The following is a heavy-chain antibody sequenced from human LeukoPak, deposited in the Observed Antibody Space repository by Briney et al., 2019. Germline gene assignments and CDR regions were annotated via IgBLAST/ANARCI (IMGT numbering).Heavy chain of an antibody. V-gene: IGHV3-7*01. CDR3: ARELSWTAMDY. Sequence: PGGSLRLSCAASGFTFSSYWMAWVRQAPGKGLEWVANIKQDGSEKYYVESVKGRLTISRDNAKNSLYLQMNRLRAEDTAVYYCARELSWTAMDYWGQGTLVTVSS. CDR2: IKQDGSEK. J-gene: IGHJ4*02. CDR1: GFTFSSYW. D-gene: IGHD5-18*01.